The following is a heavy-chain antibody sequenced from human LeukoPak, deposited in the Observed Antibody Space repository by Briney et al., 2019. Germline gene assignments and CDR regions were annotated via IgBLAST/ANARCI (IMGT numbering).Heavy chain of an antibody. CDR1: GGSISSYY. CDR3: ARVGVRGVITSFDY. Sequence: SETLSLTCTVSGGSISSYYWSWIRQPPGKGLEWIGYIYYSGSTNCNPSLKSRVTISVDKSKNQFSLQLSSVTAADTAVYYCARVGVRGVITSFDYWGQGTLVTVSS. J-gene: IGHJ4*02. V-gene: IGHV4-59*12. D-gene: IGHD3-10*01. CDR2: IYYSGST.